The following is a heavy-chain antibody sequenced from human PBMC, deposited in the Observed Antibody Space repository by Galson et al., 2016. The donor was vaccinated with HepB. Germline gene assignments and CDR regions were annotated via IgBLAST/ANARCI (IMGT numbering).Heavy chain of an antibody. CDR2: ISWDGRSP. CDR1: GFTFDDYT. CDR3: GKDWGSLWESSGKGMDV. D-gene: IGHD3-10*01. V-gene: IGHV3-43*01. Sequence: SLRLSCAASGFTFDDYTMYWVRQAPGKGLEWVALISWDGRSPDYADSVRGRFTISRDNRQNLLYLQMNDLTSEDTALYYCGKDWGSLWESSGKGMDVWGQGTTVIVSS. J-gene: IGHJ6*02.